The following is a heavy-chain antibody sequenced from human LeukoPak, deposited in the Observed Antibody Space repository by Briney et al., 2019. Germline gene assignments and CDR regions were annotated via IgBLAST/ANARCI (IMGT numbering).Heavy chain of an antibody. D-gene: IGHD3-22*01. CDR1: GYAFTGYY. V-gene: IGHV1-2*02. J-gene: IGHJ3*02. CDR3: ATSTMIVVVTHLDAFDI. CDR2: INPNSGGT. Sequence: ASVKVSCKASGYAFTGYYMHWVRQAPGQGLEWMGWINPNSGGTNYAQKFQGGVTMTRDTSISTAYMELSRLRSDDTAVYYCATSTMIVVVTHLDAFDIWGQGTMVTVSS.